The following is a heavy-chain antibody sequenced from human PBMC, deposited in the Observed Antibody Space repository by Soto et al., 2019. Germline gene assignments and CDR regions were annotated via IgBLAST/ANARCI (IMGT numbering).Heavy chain of an antibody. V-gene: IGHV3-23*01. CDR3: ATFVVGSTLFSRRFNGVDY. CDR2: ISGSGGST. Sequence: EVQLLESGGGLVQPGGSLRLSCAASGFTFSSYAMSWVRQAPGKGLEWVSGISGSGGSTYYADSVTGRFTISRDNSKNTLYLRMNTLRAEDTALYYCATFVVGSTLFSRRFNGVDYWGQGSLVAVSS. D-gene: IGHD2-21*01. CDR1: GFTFSSYA. J-gene: IGHJ4*02.